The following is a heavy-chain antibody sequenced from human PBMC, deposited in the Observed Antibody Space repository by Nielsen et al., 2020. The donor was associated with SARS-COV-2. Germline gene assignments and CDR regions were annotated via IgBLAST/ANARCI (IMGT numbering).Heavy chain of an antibody. CDR1: GFTFDDYA. J-gene: IGHJ4*02. V-gene: IGHV3-43*01. CDR3: AKDLGPFYSSGCDY. D-gene: IGHD6-19*01. CDR2: ISWDGGST. Sequence: GESLKISCAASGFTFDDYAMHWVRQAPGKGLEWVSLISWDGGSTYYADSVKGRFTISRDNSKNSLYLQMNSLRTEDTALYYCAKDLGPFYSSGCDYWGQGTLVTVSS.